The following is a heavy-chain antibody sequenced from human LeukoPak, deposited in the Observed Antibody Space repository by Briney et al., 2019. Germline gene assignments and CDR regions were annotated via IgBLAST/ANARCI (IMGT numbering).Heavy chain of an antibody. CDR1: GFTFSTHA. J-gene: IGHJ4*02. D-gene: IGHD3-22*01. CDR3: AREGVVVITPTDY. Sequence: PGGSLRLSCVASGFTFSTHAMSWVRLAPGKGLEWVSAIGGSDGSTYYAGSVKGRFTISRDNSKDTLYLQMNSLRAEDTAVYYCAREGVVVITPTDYWGQGTLVTVSS. CDR2: IGGSDGST. V-gene: IGHV3-23*01.